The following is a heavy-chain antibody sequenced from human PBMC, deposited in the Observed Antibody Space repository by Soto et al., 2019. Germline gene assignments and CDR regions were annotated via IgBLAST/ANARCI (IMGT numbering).Heavy chain of an antibody. V-gene: IGHV1-2*02. Sequence: GASVKVSCKASGYTFTGYYMHCVRQAPGQVLEWMGWINPNSGGTNYAQKFQGRVTMTRDTSISTAYMELSRLRSDDTAVYYCARDRGSSSDGMDVWGQGTTVTVSS. CDR2: INPNSGGT. CDR3: ARDRGSSSDGMDV. CDR1: GYTFTGYY. D-gene: IGHD6-13*01. J-gene: IGHJ6*02.